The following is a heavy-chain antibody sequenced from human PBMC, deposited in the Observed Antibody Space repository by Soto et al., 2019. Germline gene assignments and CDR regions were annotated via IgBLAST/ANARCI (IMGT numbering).Heavy chain of an antibody. CDR3: ARDFPLLGRGGVTAIDY. CDR1: GFTVSSDY. Sequence: AGGSLRLSCAASGFTVSSDYMNWVRQAPGKGLEWVSVIYSGGNTYYAHSVRGRFTISRDNSKNMLYLQMNSLRAEDTAVYYCARDFPLLGRGGVTAIDYWGQGTLVTVSS. CDR2: IYSGGNT. D-gene: IGHD3-16*01. J-gene: IGHJ4*02. V-gene: IGHV3-53*01.